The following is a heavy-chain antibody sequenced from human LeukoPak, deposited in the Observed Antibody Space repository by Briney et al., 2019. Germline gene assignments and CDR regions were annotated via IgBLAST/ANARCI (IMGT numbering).Heavy chain of an antibody. D-gene: IGHD6-6*01. CDR2: IYYSGST. J-gene: IGHJ5*02. Sequence: SETLSLTCTVSGGSISSYYWSWIRQPPGKGLEWIGYIYYSGSTNCNPSLKSRVTISVDTSKNQFSLKLSSVTAADTAVYYCARSSSSFRFDPWGQGTLVTVSS. CDR3: ARSSSSFRFDP. V-gene: IGHV4-59*01. CDR1: GGSISSYY.